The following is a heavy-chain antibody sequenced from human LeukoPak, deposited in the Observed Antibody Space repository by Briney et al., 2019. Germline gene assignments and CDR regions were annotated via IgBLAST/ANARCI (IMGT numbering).Heavy chain of an antibody. CDR1: GYTFTGYY. V-gene: IGHV1-2*04. D-gene: IGHD5-18*01. Sequence: ASVTVSCKASGYTFTGYYMHWVRQAPGQGLEWMGWINPNSGGTNYAQKFQGWVTMTRDTSISTAYMELSRLRSDDTAVYYCARAKRGYSYGEYYFDYWGQGTLVTVSS. J-gene: IGHJ4*02. CDR3: ARAKRGYSYGEYYFDY. CDR2: INPNSGGT.